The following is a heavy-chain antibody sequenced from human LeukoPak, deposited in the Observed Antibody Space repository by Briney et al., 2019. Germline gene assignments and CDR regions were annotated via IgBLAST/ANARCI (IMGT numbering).Heavy chain of an antibody. J-gene: IGHJ5*02. D-gene: IGHD6-13*01. CDR2: INHSGST. CDR3: ARISSSWYTPRWFDP. V-gene: IGHV4-34*01. CDR1: GGSFSGYY. Sequence: SETLSLTCAVYGGSFSGYYWSWIRQPPGKGLEWIGEINHSGSTNYNPSLKSRVTISVDTPKNQFSLKLSSVTAADTAVYYCARISSSWYTPRWFDPWGQGTLVTVSS.